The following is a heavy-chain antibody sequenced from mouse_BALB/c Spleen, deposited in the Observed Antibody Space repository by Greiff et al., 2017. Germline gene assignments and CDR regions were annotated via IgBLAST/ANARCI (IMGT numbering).Heavy chain of an antibody. CDR1: GFTFSDYY. D-gene: IGHD2-3*01. V-gene: IGHV5-4*02. CDR2: ISDGGSYT. CDR3: ARGSDGYYPWFAY. J-gene: IGHJ3*01. Sequence: DVQLVESGGGLVKPGGSLKLSCAASGFTFSDYYMYWVRQTPEKRLEWVATISDGGSYTYYPDSVKGRFTISRDNAKNNLYLQMSSLKSEDTAMYYCARGSDGYYPWFAYWGQGTLVTVSA.